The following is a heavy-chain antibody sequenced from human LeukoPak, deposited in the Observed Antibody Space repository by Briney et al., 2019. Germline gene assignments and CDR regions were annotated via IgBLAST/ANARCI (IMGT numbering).Heavy chain of an antibody. J-gene: IGHJ4*02. V-gene: IGHV3-21*01. D-gene: IGHD1-14*01. Sequence: SGGSLRLSCAASGFSFSTYYVNWVRQAPGKGLEWVSCISSGSTYIFYADSVRGRFAISRDNAKNSLYLQMNSLRAEDTAVYYCARENHGSFDYWGQGSLVTVSS. CDR2: ISSGSTYI. CDR1: GFSFSTYY. CDR3: ARENHGSFDY.